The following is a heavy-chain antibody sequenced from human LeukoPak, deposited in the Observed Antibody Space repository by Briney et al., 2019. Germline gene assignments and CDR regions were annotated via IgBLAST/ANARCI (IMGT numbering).Heavy chain of an antibody. D-gene: IGHD2-2*01. Sequence: GGSLRLSCAASGFTFSNYAVTWVRQAPGKGLEWVSAISGSGGSTYYADCVKGRFTISRDNAKNTVYLQMSSLRAEDTAIYYCARICSTTDCLISAWGQGTLVTVSS. CDR3: ARICSTTDCLISA. V-gene: IGHV3-23*01. CDR1: GFTFSNYA. CDR2: ISGSGGST. J-gene: IGHJ4*02.